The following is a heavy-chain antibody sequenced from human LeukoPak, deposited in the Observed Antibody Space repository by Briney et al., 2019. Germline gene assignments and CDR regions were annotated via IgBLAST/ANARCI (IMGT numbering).Heavy chain of an antibody. CDR1: GYSFTNDW. D-gene: IGHD6-6*01. CDR2: IYPGDSNT. Sequence: GESLKISCKGSGYSFTNDWIGWVRQVPGKGLEWMGIIYPGDSNTRYSPSFQGQVTITADKSISTAYLQWSSLKASDTAKYYCARHTKYSTSSRGFDYWGKGTLVTVSS. V-gene: IGHV5-51*01. J-gene: IGHJ4*02. CDR3: ARHTKYSTSSRGFDY.